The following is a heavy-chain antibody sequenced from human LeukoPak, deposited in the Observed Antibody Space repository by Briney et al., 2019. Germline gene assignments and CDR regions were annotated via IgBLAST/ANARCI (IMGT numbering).Heavy chain of an antibody. J-gene: IGHJ4*02. D-gene: IGHD3-10*01. Sequence: GGSLTLSCAASGFTFSSYWLSWVRQAPGKGLEWVANIKNDGSDKYYVDSVKGRFTISRDNAKNSLYLQMNSLRAEDTAMYYCARDLWFGEFPYYFDQWGQGTLVTVSS. CDR2: IKNDGSDK. CDR3: ARDLWFGEFPYYFDQ. CDR1: GFTFSSYW. V-gene: IGHV3-7*01.